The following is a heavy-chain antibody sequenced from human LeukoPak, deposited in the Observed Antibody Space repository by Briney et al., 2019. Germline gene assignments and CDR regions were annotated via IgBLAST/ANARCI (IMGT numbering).Heavy chain of an antibody. CDR2: ISGSGNTM. CDR3: ARDDLLSGYNFDY. CDR1: GVTFSTDD. J-gene: IGHJ4*02. V-gene: IGHV3-48*03. D-gene: IGHD3-9*01. Sequence: GGSLRLSCAASGVTFSTDDLNWVRQAPGKGLEWVSSISGSGNTMYYADSVTGRFTIYRDNAKNSVYLQMTSLRAEDTALYFCARDDLLSGYNFDYWGQGTLVTVSS.